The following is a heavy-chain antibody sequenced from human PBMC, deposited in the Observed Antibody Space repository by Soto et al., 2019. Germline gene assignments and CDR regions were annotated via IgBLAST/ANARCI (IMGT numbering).Heavy chain of an antibody. Sequence: VQLLESGGGLVQPGGSLRLSCAASGFIFRDYAMNWVRQAPGKGLEWVSDISGSGDSARYADSVKGRFTISRDNSRNTLYLQINSLSVDDTAGYYCGNERRGSGWSVCNFWGQGTLVTVSS. D-gene: IGHD6-19*01. V-gene: IGHV3-23*01. J-gene: IGHJ4*02. CDR1: GFIFRDYA. CDR3: GNERRGSGWSVCNF. CDR2: ISGSGDSA.